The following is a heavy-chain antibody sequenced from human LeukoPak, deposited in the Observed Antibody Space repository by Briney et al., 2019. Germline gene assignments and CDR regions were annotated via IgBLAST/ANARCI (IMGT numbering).Heavy chain of an antibody. D-gene: IGHD3-10*01. CDR3: ARDYLDYYGSGSLKF. J-gene: IGHJ4*02. Sequence: GGSLRLSCAASGFTFSNAWMSWVRQAPGKGLEWVAVISYDGSNKYYADSVKGRFTISRDNSKNTLYLQMNSLRAEDTAVYYCARDYLDYYGSGSLKFWGQGTLVTVSS. CDR2: ISYDGSNK. V-gene: IGHV3-30*03. CDR1: GFTFSNAW.